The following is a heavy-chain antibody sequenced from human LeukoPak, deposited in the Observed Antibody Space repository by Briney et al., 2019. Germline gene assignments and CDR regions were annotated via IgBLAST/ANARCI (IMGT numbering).Heavy chain of an antibody. Sequence: GGSLRLSCAASGFTFSSYGMHWVRQAPGKGLEWVAFIRYDGSNKYYADSVKGRFTISRDNSKNTLYLQMNSLRAEDTAVYYCAEDPDLLSWVPKYAFDIWGQGTMVTVSS. V-gene: IGHV3-30*02. CDR2: IRYDGSNK. J-gene: IGHJ3*02. D-gene: IGHD2-21*01. CDR1: GFTFSSYG. CDR3: AEDPDLLSWVPKYAFDI.